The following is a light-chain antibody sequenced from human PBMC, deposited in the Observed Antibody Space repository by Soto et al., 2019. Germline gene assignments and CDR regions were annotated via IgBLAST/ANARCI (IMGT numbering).Light chain of an antibody. J-gene: IGKJ2*01. V-gene: IGKV1-5*01. CDR1: QNIGGW. Sequence: DFQMTQSPPTLSASVGDTVTLTCRASQNIGGWLAWYQQRPGRAPKLLIYEASTLASGVPSRFTGSGSGTHSTLTVDGLQPDDAATYYCQQYNDYATFGQGTK. CDR2: EAS. CDR3: QQYNDYAT.